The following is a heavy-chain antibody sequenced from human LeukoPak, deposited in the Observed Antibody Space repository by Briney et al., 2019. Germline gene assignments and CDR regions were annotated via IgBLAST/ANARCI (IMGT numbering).Heavy chain of an antibody. V-gene: IGHV3-30*02. J-gene: IGHJ4*02. CDR2: IRYDGSNK. CDR3: ANLLGTAPPDRYFGY. CDR1: GFTFSSYG. Sequence: PGGSLRLSCAASGFTFSSYGMHWVRQAPGKGLEWVAFIRYDGSNKYYADSVKGRFTISRDNSKNTLYLQMNSLRAEDTAVYYCANLLGTAPPDRYFGYWAREPWSPSPQ. D-gene: IGHD1-14*01.